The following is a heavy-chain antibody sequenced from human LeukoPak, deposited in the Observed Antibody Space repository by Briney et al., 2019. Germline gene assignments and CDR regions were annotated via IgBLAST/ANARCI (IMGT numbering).Heavy chain of an antibody. CDR1: GGSFSGYY. V-gene: IGHV4-34*01. CDR3: ATPHKYYGVLDDAFDI. Sequence: SETLSLTCAVYGGSFSGYYWSWIRQPPGKGLEWIGEINHSGSTNYNPSLKSRVTISVDTSKNQFSLKLSSVTAADTAVYYCATPHKYYGVLDDAFDIWGQGTMVTVSS. J-gene: IGHJ3*02. D-gene: IGHD3-10*01. CDR2: INHSGST.